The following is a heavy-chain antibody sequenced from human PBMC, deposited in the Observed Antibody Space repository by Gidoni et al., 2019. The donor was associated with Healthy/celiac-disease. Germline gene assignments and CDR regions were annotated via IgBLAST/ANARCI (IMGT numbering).Heavy chain of an antibody. CDR3: AKVGSYYDIFDGMDV. V-gene: IGHV3-43*01. D-gene: IGHD3-9*01. Sequence: VQLVESGGVVVKPWGSLRLSCAASGFTLDDYTMPWVRQAPGKGLEWVSLISWDGGSTYYADSVKGRFTISRDNSKNSLYLQMNSLRTEDTALYYCAKVGSYYDIFDGMDVWGQGTTVTVSS. CDR2: ISWDGGST. CDR1: GFTLDDYT. J-gene: IGHJ6*02.